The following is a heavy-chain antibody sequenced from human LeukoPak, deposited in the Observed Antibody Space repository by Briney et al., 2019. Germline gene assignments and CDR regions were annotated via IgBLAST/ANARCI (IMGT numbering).Heavy chain of an antibody. Sequence: SETLSLTCAVYGGSFSGYYWSWIRQPPGKGLEWIGEINHSGSTNYNPSLKSRVTISVDTSKNQFSLKLSSVTAADTAVHYCARGGSSHLNWFDPWGQGTMVTVSS. V-gene: IGHV4-34*01. J-gene: IGHJ5*02. CDR2: INHSGST. CDR3: ARGGSSHLNWFDP. D-gene: IGHD6-13*01. CDR1: GGSFSGYY.